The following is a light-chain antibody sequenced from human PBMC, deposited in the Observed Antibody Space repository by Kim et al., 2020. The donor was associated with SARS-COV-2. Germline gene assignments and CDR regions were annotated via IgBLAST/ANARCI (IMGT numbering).Light chain of an antibody. J-gene: IGKJ5*01. CDR3: QQLNSYPST. V-gene: IGKV1-9*01. CDR2: AAS. CDR1: HDIRSF. Sequence: DIQLTQSPSFLSASVGDRVTITCRASHDIRSFLTWFQQKPGKAPKLLIYAASTLQSGVPSRFSGSGSGTDFTLTISSLQPEDFATYYCQQLNSYPSTFGQGTRLEIK.